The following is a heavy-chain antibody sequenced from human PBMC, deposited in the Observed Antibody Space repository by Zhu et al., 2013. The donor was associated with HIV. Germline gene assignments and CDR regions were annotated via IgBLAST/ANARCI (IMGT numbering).Heavy chain of an antibody. CDR1: GGTFSSYA. Sequence: QVQLVQSEAEVKKPGSSVKVSCKASGGTFSSYAISWVRQAPGQGLEWMGGIIPIFGTPNYAQKFQGRVTITADESTSTAYMELSSLRSEDTAVYYCASGASTGTWIQLWLYFDYWGQGTLVTVSS. V-gene: IGHV1-69*01. D-gene: IGHD5-18*01. CDR3: ASGASTGTWIQLWLYFDY. CDR2: IIPIFGTP. J-gene: IGHJ4*02.